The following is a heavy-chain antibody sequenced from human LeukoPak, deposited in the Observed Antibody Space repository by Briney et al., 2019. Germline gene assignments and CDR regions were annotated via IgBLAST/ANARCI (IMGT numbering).Heavy chain of an antibody. CDR1: GFTFSSYA. CDR3: ARESGALRGYSYGH. Sequence: GGSLRLSCAASGFTFSSYAMHWVRQAPGKGLERVAVITSDGSNKHYGDSVKGRFTISRDNSKNTLYLQMNSLRAEDTALYYCARESGALRGYSYGHWGQGTLVTVSS. CDR2: ITSDGSNK. V-gene: IGHV3-30*04. D-gene: IGHD5-18*01. J-gene: IGHJ4*02.